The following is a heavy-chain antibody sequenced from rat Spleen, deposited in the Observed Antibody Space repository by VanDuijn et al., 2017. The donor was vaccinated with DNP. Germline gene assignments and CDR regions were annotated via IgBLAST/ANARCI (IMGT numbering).Heavy chain of an antibody. J-gene: IGHJ4*01. D-gene: IGHD3-8*01. CDR3: ARFPNTYYVLDA. CDR1: GFSLTSYH. CDR2: IWTGGTT. V-gene: IGHV2-43*01. Sequence: QVQLKESGPGLVQPSQTLSLTCTVSGFSLTSYHVSWFRQPPGKGLEWMGIIWTGGTTAYNSLLKYRLSITRDTSKSQVFLKMNSLQTEDTATYYGARFPNTYYVLDAWGQGASVTVSS.